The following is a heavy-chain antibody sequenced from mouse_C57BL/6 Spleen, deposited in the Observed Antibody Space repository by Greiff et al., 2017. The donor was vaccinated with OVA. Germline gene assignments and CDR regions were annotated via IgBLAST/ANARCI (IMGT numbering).Heavy chain of an antibody. CDR1: GYTFTDYE. J-gene: IGHJ3*01. D-gene: IGHD4-1*01. CDR3: TSEVLGPFAY. V-gene: IGHV1-15*01. Sequence: QVHVKQSGAELVRPGASVTLSCKASGYTFTDYEMHWVKQTPVHGLEWIGAIDPETGGTAYNQKFKGKAILTADKSSSTAYMELRSLTSEDSAVYYCTSEVLGPFAYWGQGTLVTVSA. CDR2: IDPETGGT.